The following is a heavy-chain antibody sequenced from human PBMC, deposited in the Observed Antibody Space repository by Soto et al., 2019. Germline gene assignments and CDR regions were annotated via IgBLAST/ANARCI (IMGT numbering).Heavy chain of an antibody. Sequence: PSDTLSLTCSVSGASFRAGDYYWSGIRRAPGKGLEWIGYIYNSGGSYYNPSLKGRLTISIDTSKNQFSLKLNSVTAADTAIYYCVGTGTTDDYWGRGTLVTVSS. CDR3: VGTGTTDDY. J-gene: IGHJ4*02. CDR1: GASFRAGDYY. V-gene: IGHV4-30-4*02. D-gene: IGHD4-17*01. CDR2: IYNSGGS.